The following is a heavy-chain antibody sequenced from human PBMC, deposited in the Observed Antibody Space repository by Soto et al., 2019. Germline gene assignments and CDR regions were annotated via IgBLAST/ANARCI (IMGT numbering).Heavy chain of an antibody. V-gene: IGHV3-48*01. CDR2: IISSSSTI. CDR3: ARRDYDFWSGYFGY. CDR1: GFTFSSYS. Sequence: EVQLVESGGGLVQPGGSLRLSCAASGFTFSSYSMNWVRQAPGKGLEWVSYIISSSSTIYYADSVKGRFTISRDNAKNSLYLQMNSLRAEDTAVYYCARRDYDFWSGYFGYWGQGTLVTVSS. J-gene: IGHJ4*02. D-gene: IGHD3-3*01.